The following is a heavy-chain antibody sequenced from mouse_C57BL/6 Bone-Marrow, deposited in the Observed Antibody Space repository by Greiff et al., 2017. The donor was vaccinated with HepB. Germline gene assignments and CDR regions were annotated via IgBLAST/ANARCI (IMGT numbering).Heavy chain of an antibody. D-gene: IGHD2-4*01. Sequence: QVHVKHPGAELVMPGASVKLSCKASGYTFTSYWMHWVKQRPGQGLEWIGEIDPSDSYTNYNQKFKGKSTLTVDKSSSTAYMQLSSLTSEDSAVYYCARGGIYYDYGFAYWGQGTLVTVSA. CDR3: ARGGIYYDYGFAY. CDR2: IDPSDSYT. J-gene: IGHJ3*01. CDR1: GYTFTSYW. V-gene: IGHV1-69*01.